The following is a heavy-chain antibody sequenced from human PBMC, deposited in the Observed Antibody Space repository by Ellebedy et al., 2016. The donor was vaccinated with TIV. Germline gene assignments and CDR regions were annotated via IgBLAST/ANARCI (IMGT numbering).Heavy chain of an antibody. Sequence: PGGSLRLSCAASGFTFSTYGMHWVRQVPGKGLEWVAVITPDGSYKTYADSVKGRFSVSRDNSKKTVDLQMNSLRPEDTAVYYCVRDGYIDTWYAKWFDPWGQGTLVMVSS. D-gene: IGHD3-9*01. CDR2: ITPDGSYK. J-gene: IGHJ5*02. CDR1: GFTFSTYG. V-gene: IGHV3-30*03. CDR3: VRDGYIDTWYAKWFDP.